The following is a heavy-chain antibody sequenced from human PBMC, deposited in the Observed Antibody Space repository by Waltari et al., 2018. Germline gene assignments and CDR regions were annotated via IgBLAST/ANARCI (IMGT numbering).Heavy chain of an antibody. Sequence: EVQLLESGGGLVQPGGSLRLSCAASGFTFSSYAMSWVRQAPGKGLGWVSAISGVGGSTYYADSVKGRFTIARDNSKNTLYLQMNSLRAEDTAVYYCAKDHVTIFGVVIISPDGMDVWGQGTTVTVSS. J-gene: IGHJ6*02. CDR1: GFTFSSYA. D-gene: IGHD3-3*01. V-gene: IGHV3-23*01. CDR2: ISGVGGST. CDR3: AKDHVTIFGVVIISPDGMDV.